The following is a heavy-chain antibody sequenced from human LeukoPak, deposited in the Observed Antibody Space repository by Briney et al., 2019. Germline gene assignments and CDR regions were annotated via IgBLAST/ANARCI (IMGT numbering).Heavy chain of an antibody. CDR1: GYTFTRYG. J-gene: IGHJ3*02. CDR3: ARGGASYFAFDI. D-gene: IGHD1-26*01. Sequence: GAGVKVSCKASGYTFTRYGISWVGQAPGQGRERVGWISAYNGNTNYAQKLQGRVTMTTDTSTSTAYRELRSRRSNDTAVYYCARGGASYFAFDIWGQGTMVTVSS. CDR2: ISAYNGNT. V-gene: IGHV1-18*01.